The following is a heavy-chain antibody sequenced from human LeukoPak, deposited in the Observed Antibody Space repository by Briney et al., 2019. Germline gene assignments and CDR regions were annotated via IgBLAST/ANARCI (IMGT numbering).Heavy chain of an antibody. V-gene: IGHV4-4*02. CDR1: GGSISSSNC. D-gene: IGHD3-10*01. CDR2: IFHTGST. CDR3: AGRPSYHGSHYLDY. J-gene: IGHJ4*02. Sequence: SGTLSLTCAVSGGSISSSNCWTWVRQPPGKGLEWIGEIFHTGSTNYNPSLKSRVIISVDTSKNQFSLKLRSVTAADTAVYFCAGRPSYHGSHYLDYWGQGTLVTVSS.